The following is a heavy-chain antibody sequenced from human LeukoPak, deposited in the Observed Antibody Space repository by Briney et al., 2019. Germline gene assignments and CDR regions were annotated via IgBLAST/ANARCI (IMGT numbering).Heavy chain of an antibody. Sequence: HGESLKISCKGSGYSFTSYWIGWVRQMPGKGLEWMGIIYPGDSDTRYSPSFQGQVTISADKSISTAYLQWSSLKASDTAMYYCARHKPPDSYLDDAFDIWGQGTMVTVSS. J-gene: IGHJ3*02. D-gene: IGHD3-10*01. CDR1: GYSFTSYW. CDR3: ARHKPPDSYLDDAFDI. V-gene: IGHV5-51*01. CDR2: IYPGDSDT.